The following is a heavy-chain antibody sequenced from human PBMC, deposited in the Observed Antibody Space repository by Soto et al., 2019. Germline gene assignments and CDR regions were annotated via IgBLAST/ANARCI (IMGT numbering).Heavy chain of an antibody. J-gene: IGHJ6*02. CDR2: IYHSGST. CDR1: GYSISSGYY. D-gene: IGHD4-17*01. V-gene: IGHV4-38-2*02. Sequence: SETLSLTCAVSGYSISSGYYWGWIRQPPGKGLEWIGSIYHSGSTYYNPSLKSRVTISVDTSKNQFSLKLSSVTAADTAVYYCARDNKSYGDYYYYYYGMDVWGQGATVTVSS. CDR3: ARDNKSYGDYYYYYYGMDV.